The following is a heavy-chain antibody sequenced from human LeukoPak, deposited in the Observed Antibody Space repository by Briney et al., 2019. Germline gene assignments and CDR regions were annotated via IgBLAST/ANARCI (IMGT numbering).Heavy chain of an antibody. D-gene: IGHD4-11*01. CDR3: AKDRGSTERYYFDY. V-gene: IGHV4-59*01. J-gene: IGHJ4*02. CDR2: IYYTGST. CDR1: GGSISTYY. Sequence: SETLSLTCTVSGGSISTYYWSWIRQPPGKGLEWIGYIYYTGSTSYNPSLKSRVTMSLDASKNQFSLELNSVTPADTAVYYCAKDRGSTERYYFDYWGQGTLVTVSS.